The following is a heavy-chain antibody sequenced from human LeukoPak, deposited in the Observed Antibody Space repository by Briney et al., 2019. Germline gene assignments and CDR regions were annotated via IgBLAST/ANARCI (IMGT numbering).Heavy chain of an antibody. CDR2: IYYSGST. CDR3: ARAAAGPPRIDY. Sequence: SQTLSLTCTVSGGSISSAGYYWSWIRQHPGEGLEWTGYIYYSGSTYYNPSLKSRVTISVDTSKNQFSLKVSSVTAADTAVYYCARAAAGPPRIDYWGQGTLVTVSS. J-gene: IGHJ4*02. D-gene: IGHD6-13*01. V-gene: IGHV4-31*03. CDR1: GGSISSAGYY.